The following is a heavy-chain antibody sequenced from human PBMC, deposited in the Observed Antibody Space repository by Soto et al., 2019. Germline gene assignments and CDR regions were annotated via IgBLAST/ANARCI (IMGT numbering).Heavy chain of an antibody. CDR3: ADYCSRTHCYDCFDI. CDR2: LYYTGTT. J-gene: IGHJ4*02. D-gene: IGHD2-2*01. V-gene: IGHV4-39*07. Sequence: AETLSLTCSVSGGSISSSSYYLGWIRQPPGKGLEWIGSLYYTGTTNYNSSLKSRVTISVDKSKNQFSLRLSSVTAADTAVYYCADYCSRTHCYDCFDIWGQGTLVTVSS. CDR1: GGSISSSSYY.